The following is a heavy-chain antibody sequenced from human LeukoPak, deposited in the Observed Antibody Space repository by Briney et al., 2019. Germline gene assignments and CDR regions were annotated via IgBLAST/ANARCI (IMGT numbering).Heavy chain of an antibody. Sequence: GGSLRLSCAASGFTFSSYSMNWVRQAPGKGLEWVSSISSSSSHIYYADSVKGRFTISRDNAKNSLYLQMNSLRAEDTAVYYCARDWLDYWGQGTLVTVSS. V-gene: IGHV3-21*01. CDR2: ISSSSSHI. J-gene: IGHJ4*02. CDR3: ARDWLDY. CDR1: GFTFSSYS.